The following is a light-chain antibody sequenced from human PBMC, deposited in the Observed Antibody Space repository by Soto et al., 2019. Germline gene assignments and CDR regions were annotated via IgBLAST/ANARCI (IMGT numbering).Light chain of an antibody. J-gene: IGLJ2*01. Sequence: QSALTQPPSASGSPGQSVSISCTGTSSDVGEYNYVSWYQQHSGKAPKLMIYEVSKRPSGVPDRFSGSKSGNTASLTVSGLQAEDEAYYYCSSYAGNNMVVFGGGTKVTVL. CDR2: EVS. CDR1: SSDVGEYNY. V-gene: IGLV2-8*01. CDR3: SSYAGNNMVV.